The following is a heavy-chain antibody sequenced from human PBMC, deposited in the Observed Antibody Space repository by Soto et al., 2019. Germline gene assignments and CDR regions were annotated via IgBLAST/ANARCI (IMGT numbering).Heavy chain of an antibody. CDR3: AHQQSSRAHRYYYYYYYMDV. V-gene: IGHV2-5*02. CDR2: IYWDDDK. CDR1: GFSLSTSGVG. Sequence: SGPTLVKPTQTLTLTCTFSGFSLSTSGVGVGWIRQPPGKALEWLALIYWDDDKRYSPSLKSRLTITKDTSKNQVVLTMTNMDPVDTATYYCAHQQSSRAHRYYYYYYYMDVWGKGTTVTVSS. J-gene: IGHJ6*03. D-gene: IGHD6-6*01.